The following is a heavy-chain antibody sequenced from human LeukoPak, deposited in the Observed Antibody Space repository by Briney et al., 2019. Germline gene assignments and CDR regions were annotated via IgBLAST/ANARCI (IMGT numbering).Heavy chain of an antibody. V-gene: IGHV3-23*01. CDR1: GVTLSTYA. J-gene: IGHJ4*02. Sequence: GGSLRLSCAASGVTLSTYAMSWARQAPGKGLEWVSGISSSGSGDNTYYADSVKGRFTISRDSSKNTLFLHMNTLRAEDTAVYYCAKCGNGYYIDYWGQGTLVTVSS. D-gene: IGHD3-22*01. CDR2: ISSSGSGDNT. CDR3: AKCGNGYYIDY.